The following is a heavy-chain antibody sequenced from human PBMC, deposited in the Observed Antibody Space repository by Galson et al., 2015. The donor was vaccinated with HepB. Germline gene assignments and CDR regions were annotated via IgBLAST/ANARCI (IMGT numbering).Heavy chain of an antibody. CDR3: ARLGYCSGGACHPDD. J-gene: IGHJ4*02. D-gene: IGHD2-15*01. CDR2: FYYSGST. Sequence: ETLSLTCTVSGGSISNYYWGWIRQPPGKGLEWIGWFYYSGSTNYNPSLKSRVTISVDTSKNQFSLKLSSVTAADTALYYCARLGYCSGGACHPDDWGQGTLVTVSS. V-gene: IGHV4-59*01. CDR1: GGSISNYY.